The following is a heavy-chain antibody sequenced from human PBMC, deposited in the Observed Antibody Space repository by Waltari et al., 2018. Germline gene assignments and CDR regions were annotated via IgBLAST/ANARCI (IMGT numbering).Heavy chain of an antibody. CDR2: SNGDGGST. CDR3: TRTRYCSTTSCQVDWFDP. D-gene: IGHD2-2*01. J-gene: IGHJ5*02. V-gene: IGHV3-74*01. CDR1: GFTSSNYW. Sequence: EVQLVESGGGLVQPGGSLRLSCAASGFTSSNYWLPWVRQAPGKGLVWVSRSNGDGGSTSYADFAKGRFTISRDNANNMLYLQMNSLRAEDTAVYYCTRTRYCSTTSCQVDWFDPWGQGTLVTVSS.